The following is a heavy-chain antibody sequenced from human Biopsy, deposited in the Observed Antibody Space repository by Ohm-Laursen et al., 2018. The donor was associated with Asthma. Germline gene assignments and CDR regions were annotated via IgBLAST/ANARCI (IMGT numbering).Heavy chain of an antibody. D-gene: IGHD3-22*01. Sequence: SLRLSCAASGFTFDEYTMHWVRQAQGKGLEWVAGISWSSATIGYADFVEGRFTISRDNAKNSVFLHMDSLRPEDTAFYYCAKVRSDWVITESFDYWGQGVLVTASS. J-gene: IGHJ4*02. CDR2: ISWSSATI. V-gene: IGHV3-9*01. CDR3: AKVRSDWVITESFDY. CDR1: GFTFDEYT.